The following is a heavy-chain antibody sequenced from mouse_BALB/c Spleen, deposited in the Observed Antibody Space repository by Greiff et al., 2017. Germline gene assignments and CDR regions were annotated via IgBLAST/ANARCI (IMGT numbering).Heavy chain of an antibody. J-gene: IGHJ2*01. Sequence: EVKLVESGGDLVKPGGSLKLSCAASGFTFSSYGMSWVRQTPDKRLEWVATISSGGSYTYYPDSVKGRFTISRDNAKNTLYLQMSSLKSEDTAMYYCARQGTTAPLDYWGQGTTLTVSS. CDR3: ARQGTTAPLDY. CDR2: ISSGGSYT. D-gene: IGHD1-2*01. CDR1: GFTFSSYG. V-gene: IGHV5-6*01.